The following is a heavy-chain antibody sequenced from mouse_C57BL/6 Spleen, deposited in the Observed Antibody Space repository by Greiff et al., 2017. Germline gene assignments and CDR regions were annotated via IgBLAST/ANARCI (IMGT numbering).Heavy chain of an antibody. V-gene: IGHV2-9-1*01. J-gene: IGHJ4*01. Sequence: VKLKESGPGLVAPSQSLSITCTVSGFSLTSYAISWVRQPPGKGLEWLGVIWTGGGTNYNSALKSRLSISKDNSKSQVFLKMNSLQTDDTARYYCARWIRRGDYYAMDYWGQGTSVTVSS. D-gene: IGHD2-2*01. CDR3: ARWIRRGDYYAMDY. CDR1: GFSLTSYA. CDR2: IWTGGGT.